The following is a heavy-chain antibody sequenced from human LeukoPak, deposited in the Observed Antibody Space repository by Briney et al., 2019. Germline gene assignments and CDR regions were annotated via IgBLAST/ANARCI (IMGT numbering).Heavy chain of an antibody. CDR1: GCSISSYY. J-gene: IGHJ3*02. CDR2: IYTSGST. Sequence: PSETLSLTCTVSGCSISSYYWSSIRQPAGKGLEWIGRIYTSGSTNYNPSLKSQVTISVDKSKNQFSLKLTSVTAPDTPVFYCARSAPLVSTSDAFDIWGQGRKVTVSS. CDR3: ARSAPLVSTSDAFDI. V-gene: IGHV4-4*07. D-gene: IGHD5/OR15-5a*01.